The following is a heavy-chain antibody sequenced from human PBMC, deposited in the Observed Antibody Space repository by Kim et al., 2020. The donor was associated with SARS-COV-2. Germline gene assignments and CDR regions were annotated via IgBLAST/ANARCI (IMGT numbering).Heavy chain of an antibody. V-gene: IGHV1-3*01. J-gene: IGHJ4*02. D-gene: IGHD3-10*01. CDR2: INAGNGNT. Sequence: ASVKVSCKASGYTFTSYAMHWVRQAPGQRLEWMGWINAGNGNTKYSQKFQGRVTITRDTSASTAYMELSSLRSEDTAVYYCARVLSIRWFGESFDYWGQGTLVTVSS. CDR1: GYTFTSYA. CDR3: ARVLSIRWFGESFDY.